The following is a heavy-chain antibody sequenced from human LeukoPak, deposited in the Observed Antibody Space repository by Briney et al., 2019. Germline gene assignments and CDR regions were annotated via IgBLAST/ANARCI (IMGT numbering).Heavy chain of an antibody. J-gene: IGHJ4*02. D-gene: IGHD3-16*02. CDR1: GFTFSSYW. CDR2: INTDGSST. Sequence: GGSLRLSCAASGFTFSSYWMHWVRQAPGKGLVWVSRINTDGSSTSYADSVKGRFTISRDNAKNTLYLRMNSLRAEDTAVYYCARGSYDYVWGSYRYPDYWGQGTLVTVSS. V-gene: IGHV3-74*01. CDR3: ARGSYDYVWGSYRYPDY.